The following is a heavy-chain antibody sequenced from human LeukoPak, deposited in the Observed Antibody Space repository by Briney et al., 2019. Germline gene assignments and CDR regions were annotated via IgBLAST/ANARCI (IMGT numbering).Heavy chain of an antibody. CDR1: GGSFSGYF. D-gene: IGHD2-2*02. Sequence: SETLSLTCGVSGGSFSGYFWTWIRQPPGGGLEWIEEIMDSCTTNYNPSLESRVAMSVDTSKNHVSLRLSSVTAADTAVYYCATLYLVNAFDIWGPGTLVTVSS. CDR2: IMDSCTT. J-gene: IGHJ3*02. CDR3: ATLYLVNAFDI. V-gene: IGHV4-34*12.